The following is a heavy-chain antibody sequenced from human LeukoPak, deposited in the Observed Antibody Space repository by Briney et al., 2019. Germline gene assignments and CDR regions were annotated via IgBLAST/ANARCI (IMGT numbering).Heavy chain of an antibody. CDR1: GGSISSYY. D-gene: IGHD4-17*01. V-gene: IGHV4-4*07. CDR3: ARGPLMTTVTTSGDY. Sequence: SETLSLTCTVSGGSISSYYWSWIRQPAGKGLEWIGRIYTSGSTNYNPSLKSRVTISVDKSKNQFSLKLSSVTAADTAVYYCARGPLMTTVTTSGDYWGQGTLVTVSS. CDR2: IYTSGST. J-gene: IGHJ4*02.